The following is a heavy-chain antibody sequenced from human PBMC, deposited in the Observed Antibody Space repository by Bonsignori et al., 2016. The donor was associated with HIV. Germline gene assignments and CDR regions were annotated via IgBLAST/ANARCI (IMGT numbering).Heavy chain of an antibody. CDR2: IYHSGST. Sequence: RQAPGKGLEWIGSIYHSGSTYYNPSLKSRVTISVDTSKNQFSLKLSSVTAADTAVYYCARTMYDFWSAKLGPAGPYYFDYWGQGTLVTVSS. V-gene: IGHV4-38-2*01. CDR3: ARTMYDFWSAKLGPAGPYYFDY. J-gene: IGHJ4*02. D-gene: IGHD3-3*01.